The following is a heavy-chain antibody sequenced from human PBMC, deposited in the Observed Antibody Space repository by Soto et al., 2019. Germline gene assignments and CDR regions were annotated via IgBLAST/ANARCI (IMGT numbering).Heavy chain of an antibody. Sequence: PGGSLRLSCSASGFVFNTYAMHWVRQAPGKGLEYVSSISPNGDFTYYADSVKGRFTISRDNSKNTLYLQMNSLRAEDTTVYHCVNSVAGTRLLDNWGQGTLVTVSS. V-gene: IGHV3-64D*06. J-gene: IGHJ4*02. CDR1: GFVFNTYA. D-gene: IGHD1-1*01. CDR3: VNSVAGTRLLDN. CDR2: ISPNGDFT.